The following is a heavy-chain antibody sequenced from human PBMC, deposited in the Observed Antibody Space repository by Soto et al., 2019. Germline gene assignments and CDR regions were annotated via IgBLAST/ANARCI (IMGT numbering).Heavy chain of an antibody. J-gene: IGHJ6*03. V-gene: IGHV4-59*01. Sequence: PSETLSLTCTVSGGSISRYYWSWSLQPPGKGLEWIGYIYYSGSTNYNPSLKSRVTISVDTSKNQFSLKLSSVTAADTAVYYCARVDSGYYYYYMDVWGKGTTVTVS. CDR2: IYYSGST. CDR1: GGSISRYY. CDR3: ARVDSGYYYYYMDV.